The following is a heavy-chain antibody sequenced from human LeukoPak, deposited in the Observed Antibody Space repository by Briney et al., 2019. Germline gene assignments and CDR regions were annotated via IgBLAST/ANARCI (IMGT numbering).Heavy chain of an antibody. Sequence: SETLSLTCTVSGGSVSSGSYYWSWIRQPPGKGLEWIGYIYYSGSTNYNPSLKSRVTISVDTSKNQFSPKLSSVTAADTAVYYCASETYYYDSSGYYPGRFDYWGQGTLVTVSS. CDR1: GGSVSSGSYY. V-gene: IGHV4-61*01. D-gene: IGHD3-22*01. J-gene: IGHJ4*02. CDR3: ASETYYYDSSGYYPGRFDY. CDR2: IYYSGST.